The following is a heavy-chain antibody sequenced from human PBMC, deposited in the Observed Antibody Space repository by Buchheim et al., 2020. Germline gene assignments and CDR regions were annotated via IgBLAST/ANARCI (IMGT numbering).Heavy chain of an antibody. Sequence: EVQLVESGGGLVQPGESLRLSCAASGFTFSNFWMHWVRQAPEKGLVWVSRINGDGSSTSYADPVTGRFTISRANAKNTLYLQMNSLRVDDTAVYYCARDLHRWGQGTL. CDR2: INGDGSST. V-gene: IGHV3-74*01. CDR3: ARDLHR. CDR1: GFTFSNFW. J-gene: IGHJ4*02.